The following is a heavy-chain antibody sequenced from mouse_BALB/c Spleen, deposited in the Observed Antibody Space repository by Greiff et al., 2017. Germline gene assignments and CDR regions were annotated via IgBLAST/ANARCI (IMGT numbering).Heavy chain of an antibody. J-gene: IGHJ4*01. CDR3: ARGYYYAMDY. CDR2: ISSGGST. V-gene: IGHV5-6-5*01. CDR1: GFTFSSYA. Sequence: EVKLMESGGGLVKPGGSLKLSCAASGFTFSSYAMSWVRQTPEKRLEWVASISSGGSTYYPDSVKGRFTISRDNARNILYLQMSSLRSEDTAMYYCARGYYYAMDYWGQGTSVTVSS.